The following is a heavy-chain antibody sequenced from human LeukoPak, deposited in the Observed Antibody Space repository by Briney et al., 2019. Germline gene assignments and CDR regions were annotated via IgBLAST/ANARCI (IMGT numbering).Heavy chain of an antibody. J-gene: IGHJ4*02. CDR1: GGTFSSYT. CDR2: IIPILGIA. D-gene: IGHD2-2*02. V-gene: IGHV1-69*02. Sequence: ASVKVSCKASGGTFSSYTISWVRQAPRQGLEWMGRIIPILGIANYAQKFQGRVTITADKSTSTAYMELSSLRSEDTAVYYCARRGPPLCGSTSCYIDTFDYWGQGTLVTVSS. CDR3: ARRGPPLCGSTSCYIDTFDY.